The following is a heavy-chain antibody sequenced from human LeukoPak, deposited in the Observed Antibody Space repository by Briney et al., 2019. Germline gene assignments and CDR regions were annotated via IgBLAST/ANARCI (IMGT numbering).Heavy chain of an antibody. J-gene: IGHJ6*02. CDR2: IAWNTVII. D-gene: IGHD2-2*01. Sequence: GGSLRLSCAASGFTFDDYAMHWVRQAPGKGLEWVAAIAWNTVIIGYADSVKGRFTISRDNAKNSLYLQKNSLRPEDTAVYYCAKDYESAANPRFEYYGMDVWGQGTTVTVSS. V-gene: IGHV3-9*01. CDR1: GFTFDDYA. CDR3: AKDYESAANPRFEYYGMDV.